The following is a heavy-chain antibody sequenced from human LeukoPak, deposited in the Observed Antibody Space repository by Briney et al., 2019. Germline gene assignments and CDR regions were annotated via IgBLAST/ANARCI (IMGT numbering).Heavy chain of an antibody. CDR2: ISAYNGNT. CDR3: ATPSAVTTYYYGMDV. J-gene: IGHJ6*02. V-gene: IGHV1-18*01. CDR1: GYTFTSYG. D-gene: IGHD4-17*01. Sequence: GASVKVSCKASGYTFTSYGISWVRQAPGQGLEWMGWISAYNGNTNYAQRLQGRVTMTTDTSTSTAYTELRSLRSDDTAVYYCATPSAVTTYYYGMDVWGQGTTVTVSS.